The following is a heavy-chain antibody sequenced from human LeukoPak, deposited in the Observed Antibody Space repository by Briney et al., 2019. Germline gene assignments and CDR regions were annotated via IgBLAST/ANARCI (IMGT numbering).Heavy chain of an antibody. CDR2: IYYSGST. CDR1: GGSISSSSYY. Sequence: SETLSLTCTVSGGSISSSSYYWGWIRQPPGKGLEWIGGIYYSGSTYYNPSLKSRVTISVDTSKNQFSLKLSSVTAADTAVYYCARHSAHSSTNDAFDMWGQGTLVIVSS. V-gene: IGHV4-39*07. J-gene: IGHJ3*02. D-gene: IGHD6-13*01. CDR3: ARHSAHSSTNDAFDM.